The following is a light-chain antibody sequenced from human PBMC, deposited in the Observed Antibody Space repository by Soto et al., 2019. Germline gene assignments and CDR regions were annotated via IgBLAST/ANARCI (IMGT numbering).Light chain of an antibody. CDR2: WAS. CDR3: QQYYTTPVT. V-gene: IGKV4-1*01. Sequence: DIVMTQSPDSLAVSLGERATINCKSSQSLLHLAWYQQKPGQPPKLLIYWASTRESGVPDRFSGSGSGTDFTLTISSLQAEAVAVYYCQQYYTTPVTFGQGTKVEIK. CDR1: QSLLH. J-gene: IGKJ1*01.